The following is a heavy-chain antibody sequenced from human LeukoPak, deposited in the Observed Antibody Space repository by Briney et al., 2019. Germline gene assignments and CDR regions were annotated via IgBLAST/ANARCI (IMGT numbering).Heavy chain of an antibody. CDR2: IYTSGST. Sequence: SETLSLTCTVSGGSISSYYWSWIRQPAGKGLEWIGRIYTSGSTNYNPSLKSRVTMSVDTSKNQSSLKLSSVTAADTAVYYCARDYDSSGNYYDFDYWGQGTLVTVSS. CDR3: ARDYDSSGNYYDFDY. V-gene: IGHV4-4*07. CDR1: GGSISSYY. D-gene: IGHD3-22*01. J-gene: IGHJ4*02.